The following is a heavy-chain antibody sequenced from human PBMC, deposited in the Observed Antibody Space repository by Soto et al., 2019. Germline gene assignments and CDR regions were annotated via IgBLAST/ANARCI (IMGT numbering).Heavy chain of an antibody. D-gene: IGHD2-15*01. J-gene: IGHJ4*02. Sequence: PSENLSLTCAVYGGSFSGYYWSWIRQPPGKGLEWIGEINHSGSTNYNPSLKSRVTISVDTSKNQFSLKLSSVTAADTAVYYCASNPDCSGGSCYETGDYWGQGTLVTVSS. CDR2: INHSGST. CDR3: ASNPDCSGGSCYETGDY. V-gene: IGHV4-34*01. CDR1: GGSFSGYY.